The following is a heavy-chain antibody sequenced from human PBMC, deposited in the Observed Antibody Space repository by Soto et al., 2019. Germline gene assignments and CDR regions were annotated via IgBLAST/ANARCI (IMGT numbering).Heavy chain of an antibody. CDR2: IKSKTDGGTT. V-gene: IGHV3-15*01. CDR1: GFTFSNAW. Sequence: GGSLRLSCAASGFTFSNAWMSWVRQAPGKGLEWVGRIKSKTDGGTTDYAAPVKGRFTISRDDSKNTLYLQMNSLKTEDIAVYYCTTNLDYGDYVGYYYGMDVWGQGTTVTVSS. J-gene: IGHJ6*02. CDR3: TTNLDYGDYVGYYYGMDV. D-gene: IGHD4-17*01.